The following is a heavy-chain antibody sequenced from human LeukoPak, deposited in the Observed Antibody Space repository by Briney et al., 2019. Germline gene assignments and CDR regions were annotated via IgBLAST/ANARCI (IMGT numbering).Heavy chain of an antibody. D-gene: IGHD4-11*01. CDR2: TYYRSKWYN. CDR1: GDSVSSNSAA. V-gene: IGHV6-1*01. CDR3: ARVQAGDMTTVTMSPFGY. Sequence: SQTLSLTCAISGDSVSSNSAAWNWIRQSPSRGLEWLGRTYYRSKWYNDYAVSVKSRITINPDTSKNQFSLQLNSVTPEDTAVYYCARVQAGDMTTVTMSPFGYWGQGTLVTVSS. J-gene: IGHJ4*02.